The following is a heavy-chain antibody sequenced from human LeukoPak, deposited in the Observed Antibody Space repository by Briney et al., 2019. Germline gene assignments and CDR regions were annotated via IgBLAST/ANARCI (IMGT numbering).Heavy chain of an antibody. D-gene: IGHD1-20*01. Sequence: SETLSLTCAVYGESFSGYYWSWIRQPPGKGLEWIGEISHTGSTNYNPSLKSRVTISVDTSKNQFSLNLSSVTAADTAVYYCARGRGFNWNYSGLDVWGQGTTVTVSS. V-gene: IGHV4-34*01. J-gene: IGHJ6*02. CDR2: ISHTGST. CDR3: ARGRGFNWNYSGLDV. CDR1: GESFSGYY.